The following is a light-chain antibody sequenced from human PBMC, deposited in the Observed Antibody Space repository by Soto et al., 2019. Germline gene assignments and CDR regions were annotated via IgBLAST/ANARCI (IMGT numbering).Light chain of an antibody. Sequence: QSVLTQPPSVSGAPGQRVTISCTESSSNIGAGYDVHWYQQLPGTAPKLLIYGNSNRPSGVPDRFSGSKSGTSASLAITGLQAEDAADYCCQSDDSILSGWVFGAGTKLTVL. V-gene: IGLV1-40*01. CDR3: QSDDSILSGWV. CDR2: GNS. J-gene: IGLJ3*02. CDR1: SSNIGAGYD.